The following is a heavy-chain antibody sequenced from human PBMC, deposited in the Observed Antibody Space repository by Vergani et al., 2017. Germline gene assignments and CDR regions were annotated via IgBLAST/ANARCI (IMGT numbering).Heavy chain of an antibody. V-gene: IGHV3-15*01. CDR2: IKSKTDGGTT. Sequence: EVQLVESGGGLVKPGGSLRLSCAASGFTFSNARMSWVRQAPGKGLEWVGRIKSKTDGGTTDYAAPVKGRFTISRDDSKNTAYLQMNSLKTEDTAVYYCTSPITIRGDGMDVWGQGTTVTVSS. CDR3: TSPITIRGDGMDV. J-gene: IGHJ6*02. CDR1: GFTFSNAR. D-gene: IGHD3-9*01.